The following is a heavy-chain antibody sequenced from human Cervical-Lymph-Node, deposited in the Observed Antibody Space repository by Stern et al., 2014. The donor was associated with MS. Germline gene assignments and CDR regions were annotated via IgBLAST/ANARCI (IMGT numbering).Heavy chain of an antibody. D-gene: IGHD3-10*01. CDR2: IDWDDEK. J-gene: IGHJ4*02. CDR1: GFSLTSSGMS. CDR3: ARTALGAWLYFDY. Sequence: QLTLKESGPALVKRTQTLTLTCSFSGFSLTSSGMSVSWIRQPPGKALEWLARIDWDDEKYYSTSLETRLTISKDTSENQVVLTVANMGPIDTGTYYCARTALGAWLYFDYWGQGALITVSS. V-gene: IGHV2-70*04.